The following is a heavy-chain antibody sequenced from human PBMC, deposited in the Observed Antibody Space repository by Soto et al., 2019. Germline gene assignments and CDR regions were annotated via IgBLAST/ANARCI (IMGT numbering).Heavy chain of an antibody. V-gene: IGHV4-61*03. CDR3: AIKPYSYGYGGRNVTAS. Sequence: SETLSLTCTVSGGAVSSSSYYWTWIRQPPGKGLEWIGFIYYSGSTSYNPSLKGRVTISVDTAKNHFSLKMSSVTAADTAGYYCAIKPYSYGYGGRNVTASWGRGTWVTGSS. CDR2: IYYSGST. CDR1: GGAVSSSSYY. D-gene: IGHD5-18*01. J-gene: IGHJ5*02.